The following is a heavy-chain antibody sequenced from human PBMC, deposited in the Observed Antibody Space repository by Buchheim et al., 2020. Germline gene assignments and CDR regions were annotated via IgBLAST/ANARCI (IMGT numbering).Heavy chain of an antibody. D-gene: IGHD3-10*01. CDR3: ARERYYGSGSPFDY. J-gene: IGHJ4*02. Sequence: EVQLVESGGGLVQPGGSLRLSCAASGFTFSPYWMSWVRQAPGKGREWVANIKQDGSGKYYVGSVKGRFTISRDNAKNSLYLQMNRLRAEETAVYYCARERYYGSGSPFDYWGQGTL. CDR2: IKQDGSGK. CDR1: GFTFSPYW. V-gene: IGHV3-7*03.